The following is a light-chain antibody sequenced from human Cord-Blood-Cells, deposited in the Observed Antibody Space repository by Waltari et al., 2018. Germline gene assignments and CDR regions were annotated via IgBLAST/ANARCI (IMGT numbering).Light chain of an antibody. Sequence: QSVLTQPPSASGTPGQRVTISCSGSSSNIGSNYVYWYQQLPGTAPNLLIYRNNRRPSGVPDRFSGSKSGTSASLAISGRRSEDEADYYCAAWDDSLSAWVFGGGTKLTVL. CDR1: SSNIGSNY. CDR3: AAWDDSLSAWV. CDR2: RNN. V-gene: IGLV1-47*01. J-gene: IGLJ3*02.